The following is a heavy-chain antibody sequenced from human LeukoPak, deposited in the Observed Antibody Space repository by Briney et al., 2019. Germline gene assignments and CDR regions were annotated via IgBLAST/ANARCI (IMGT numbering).Heavy chain of an antibody. V-gene: IGHV3-23*01. Sequence: GGSLRLSCAASGFIFSSYAMSWVRQAPGKGLEWVSGISGSGDNTYYADSVKGRFTISRDNSKNTLYVQVNSLGTEDTAAYYCAKGSYYDSSGSFYFDYWGQGTLVTVSS. CDR2: ISGSGDNT. CDR1: GFIFSSYA. J-gene: IGHJ4*02. D-gene: IGHD3-22*01. CDR3: AKGSYYDSSGSFYFDY.